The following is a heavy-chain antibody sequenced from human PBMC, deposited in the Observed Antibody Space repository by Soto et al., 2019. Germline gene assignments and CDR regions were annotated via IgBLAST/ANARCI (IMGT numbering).Heavy chain of an antibody. CDR3: AKVLLDQSSWYYFDY. Sequence: GSLRLSCAASGFTFSSYGMHWVRQAPGKGLEWVAVISYDGSNKYYADSVKGRFTISRDNSKNTLYLQMNSLRAEDTAVYYCAKVLLDQSSWYYFDYWGQGTLVTVSS. CDR2: ISYDGSNK. J-gene: IGHJ4*02. V-gene: IGHV3-30*18. CDR1: GFTFSSYG. D-gene: IGHD6-13*01.